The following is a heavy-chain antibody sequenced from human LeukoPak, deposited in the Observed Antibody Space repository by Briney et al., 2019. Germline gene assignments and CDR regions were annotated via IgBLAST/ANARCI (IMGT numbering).Heavy chain of an antibody. CDR3: ARDLGGNWFDP. CDR2: ISSSSSTI. D-gene: IGHD3-16*01. J-gene: IGHJ5*02. CDR1: GFTFSSYS. V-gene: IGHV3-48*04. Sequence: PGGSLRLSRAASGFTFSSYSMNWVRQAPGKGLEWVSYISSSSSTIYYADSVKGRFIISRDNAKNSLYLQMNSLRAEDTAVYYCARDLGGNWFDPWGQGTLVTVSS.